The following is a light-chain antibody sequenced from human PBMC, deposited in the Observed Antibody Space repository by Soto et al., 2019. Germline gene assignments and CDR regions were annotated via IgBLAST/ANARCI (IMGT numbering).Light chain of an antibody. CDR1: QSISSW. J-gene: IGKJ1*01. Sequence: DIQMTQSPSTLSASVGDRVTITCRASQSISSWLVWYQQKPGKAPKLLIYDASSLESGVPSRFSGSGSGTEFTLTISSLQPDDFATYYCQQYNSYSPKTFGQGTKV. V-gene: IGKV1-5*01. CDR3: QQYNSYSPKT. CDR2: DAS.